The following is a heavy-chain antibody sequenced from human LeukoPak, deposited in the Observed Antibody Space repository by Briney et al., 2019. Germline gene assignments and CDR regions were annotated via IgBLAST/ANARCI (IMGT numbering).Heavy chain of an antibody. J-gene: IGHJ4*02. CDR1: GFTFSSYG. V-gene: IGHV3-33*01. D-gene: IGHD6-19*01. CDR3: ASPLDYSSPRY. Sequence: PGRSLRLSCAASGFTFSSYGMHWVRQAPGKGLEWVALIWYDGSKKFYTDSVKGRFTISRDNSKNTLYLQMNSLRDEDTAVYYCASPLDYSSPRYWGQGTLVTVSS. CDR2: IWYDGSKK.